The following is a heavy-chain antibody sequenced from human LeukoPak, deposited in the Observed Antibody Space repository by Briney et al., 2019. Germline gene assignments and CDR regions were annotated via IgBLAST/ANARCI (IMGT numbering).Heavy chain of an antibody. CDR1: GGSFSGYY. Sequence: PSETLSLTCAVYGGSFSGYYWSWIRQPPGKGLEWIGEINHSGSTNYNPSLKSRVTISVDTSKNQFSLKLSSVTAADTAVYYCARGHIYNYYYMDVWGKGTTVTVSS. V-gene: IGHV4-34*01. CDR2: INHSGST. J-gene: IGHJ6*03. CDR3: ARGHIYNYYYMDV.